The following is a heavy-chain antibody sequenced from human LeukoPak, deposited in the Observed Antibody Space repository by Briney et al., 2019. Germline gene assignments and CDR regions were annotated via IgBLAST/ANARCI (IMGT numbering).Heavy chain of an antibody. CDR2: FGWSGTTI. V-gene: IGHV3-48*02. J-gene: IGHJ4*02. CDR3: ARDSGSGLSNDY. D-gene: IGHD6-19*01. CDR1: GFTLNSYN. Sequence: PGGSLTLSCVVSGFTLNSYNLNWIRQAPGKGLEWVSYFGWSGTTILYPYSVRGRFTVTSDSAKNSLYLQTNSLRDEDSALYYCARDSGSGLSNDYWGQGTLVSVSA.